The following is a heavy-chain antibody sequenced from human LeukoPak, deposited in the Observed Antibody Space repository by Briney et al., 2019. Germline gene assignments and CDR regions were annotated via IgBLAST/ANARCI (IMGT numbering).Heavy chain of an antibody. Sequence: PGGSLRLSCAASGFTFSSYSMNWVRQAPGKGLEWVSSISSSSSYIYYADSVKGRFTISRDNAKNTLYLQMNSLRAEDTAVYYCAKDLYYYDSSGYTSAFDYWGQGTLVTVSS. D-gene: IGHD3-22*01. CDR3: AKDLYYYDSSGYTSAFDY. CDR2: ISSSSSYI. CDR1: GFTFSSYS. V-gene: IGHV3-21*01. J-gene: IGHJ4*02.